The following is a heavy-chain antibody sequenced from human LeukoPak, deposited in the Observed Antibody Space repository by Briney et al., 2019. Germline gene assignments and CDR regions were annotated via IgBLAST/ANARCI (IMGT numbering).Heavy chain of an antibody. CDR3: ARLKFYFGSGSSRRNNWFDS. D-gene: IGHD3-10*01. CDR2: VGHSGIT. CDR1: GGSFTASF. J-gene: IGHJ5*01. V-gene: IGHV4-34*01. Sequence: PSETLSLTCAVPGGSFTASFWRWIRKPPGKGLKWIGDVGHSGITNYNPSLKSRVTISVDTSKNQFSLKLSSVTAADTAVYYCARLKFYFGSGSSRRNNWFDSWGQGTLVTVSS.